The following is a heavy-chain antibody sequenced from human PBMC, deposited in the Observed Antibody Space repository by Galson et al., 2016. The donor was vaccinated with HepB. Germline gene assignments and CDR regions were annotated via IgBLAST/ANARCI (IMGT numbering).Heavy chain of an antibody. Sequence: TLSLTCNVSGGSINCDGCYWTWIRQRPGKGLEWIGHIYYSGITYYNPSLNSRLSISVDTSKNQFSLSLSSVTAADTAFYYCARAAVVPGARMLFDPWGQGMLVTVSS. CDR3: ARAAVVPGARMLFDP. CDR2: IYYSGIT. V-gene: IGHV4-31*03. D-gene: IGHD2-2*01. CDR1: GGSINCDGCY. J-gene: IGHJ5*02.